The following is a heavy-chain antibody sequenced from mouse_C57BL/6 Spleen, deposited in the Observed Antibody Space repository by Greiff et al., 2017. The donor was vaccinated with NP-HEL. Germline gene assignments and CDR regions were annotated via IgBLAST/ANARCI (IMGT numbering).Heavy chain of an antibody. D-gene: IGHD2-3*01. V-gene: IGHV1-7*01. Sequence: VKLMESGAELAKPGASVKLSCKASGYTFTSYWMHWVKQRPGQGLEWIGYINPSSGYTKYKQKFKDKATLTADKSSSTAYMQLSSLTYEDSAVYYCAKGDDDLRHYYAMDYWGQGTSVTVSS. J-gene: IGHJ4*01. CDR3: AKGDDDLRHYYAMDY. CDR1: GYTFTSYW. CDR2: INPSSGYT.